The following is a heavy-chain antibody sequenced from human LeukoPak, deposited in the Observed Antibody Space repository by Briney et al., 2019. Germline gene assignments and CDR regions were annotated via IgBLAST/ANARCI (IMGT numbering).Heavy chain of an antibody. Sequence: ASVTVSCKTSGYTFTDYDITWVRQAPGQGLEWMGRVSPYNSNTYYGQRFQGRVTMTADTSTNTAYMELRSLRSDDTAVYFCAKDGRVRRVVKDLFESWGQGTLVTVSS. V-gene: IGHV1-18*01. D-gene: IGHD3-10*01. CDR2: VSPYNSNT. J-gene: IGHJ4*01. CDR3: AKDGRVRRVVKDLFES. CDR1: GYTFTDYD.